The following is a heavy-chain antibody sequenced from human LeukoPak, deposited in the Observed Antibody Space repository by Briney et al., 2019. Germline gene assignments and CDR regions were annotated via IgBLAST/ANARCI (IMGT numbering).Heavy chain of an antibody. J-gene: IGHJ4*02. Sequence: GGSLSLLCAASGFTFSNYGMSWGRQAPGKGLGWVTAISGSDGSTYYADSVKGRFTISRDNSKNTLYLQMNSLRAEDAAVYYCAKKAVDYANASSGDCYSDFDYWGQGTLVTVSS. CDR2: ISGSDGST. V-gene: IGHV3-23*01. CDR3: AKKAVDYANASSGDCYSDFDY. CDR1: GFTFSNYG. D-gene: IGHD3-22*01.